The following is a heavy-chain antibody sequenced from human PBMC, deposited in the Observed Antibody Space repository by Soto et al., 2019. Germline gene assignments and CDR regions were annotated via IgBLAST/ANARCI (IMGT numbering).Heavy chain of an antibody. CDR2: IYYSGST. V-gene: IGHV4-61*01. D-gene: IGHD6-19*01. J-gene: IGHJ6*02. Sequence: QVQLQESCPGLVKPSETMSLTCTVSGGSVSSGSYYWSWIRQPPGKGLEWIGYIYYSGSTNYTPSLKSRVTISGDTSKIQFPMELSSGTAVDTAVYYCAGGSSGWSAGHYYYGMDVWVQGTTVTVSS. CDR1: GGSVSSGSYY. CDR3: AGGSSGWSAGHYYYGMDV.